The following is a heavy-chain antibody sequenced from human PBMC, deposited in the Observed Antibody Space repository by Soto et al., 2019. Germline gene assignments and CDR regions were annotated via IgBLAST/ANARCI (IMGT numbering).Heavy chain of an antibody. CDR3: AHSRVAAAGTVVFDI. D-gene: IGHD6-13*01. V-gene: IGHV4-61*01. CDR2: SYYSGST. Sequence: QVQLQESGPGLVKPSETLSLTCTVSGGSVSSGSYYWSWIRQPPGKGLEWIGCSYYSGSTNYNPSLKSRVTISVDTSKNQFSLKLSSVTAADTAVYYCAHSRVAAAGTVVFDIWGQGTMVTVSS. J-gene: IGHJ3*02. CDR1: GGSVSSGSYY.